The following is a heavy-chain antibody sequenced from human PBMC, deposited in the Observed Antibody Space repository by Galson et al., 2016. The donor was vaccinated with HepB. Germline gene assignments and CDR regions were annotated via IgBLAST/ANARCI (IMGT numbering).Heavy chain of an antibody. V-gene: IGHV3-7*03. CDR1: GFSFSRNW. Sequence: SLRLSCAASGFSFSRNWMSWVRQAPGKGLEWVAGIKGDGSEKNYAESVKGRFSISRDNGKNSLDLQMNSLRDDDTAVYYCARDNYPWEYQLLSAGSLFKRRENWFDPWGQGTLVTVSS. D-gene: IGHD2-2*01. CDR2: IKGDGSEK. J-gene: IGHJ5*02. CDR3: ARDNYPWEYQLLSAGSLFKRRENWFDP.